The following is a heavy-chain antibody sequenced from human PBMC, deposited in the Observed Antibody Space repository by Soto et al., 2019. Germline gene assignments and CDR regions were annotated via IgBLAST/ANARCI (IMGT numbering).Heavy chain of an antibody. V-gene: IGHV2-5*02. CDR3: VHRNQLYYYGSAGEYHMDV. CDR1: GFSLSTSGVG. CDR2: IYWDDDE. J-gene: IGHJ6*02. Sequence: QITLKESGPTLVKPTQTLTLTCTFSGFSLSTSGVGVGWIRQPPGKALEWLALIYWDDDERYSPSLRSRVTITKDTSRNQGVLTMTNMDPVDTATYYGVHRNQLYYYGSAGEYHMDVWGLGTTVTFSS. D-gene: IGHD3-10*01.